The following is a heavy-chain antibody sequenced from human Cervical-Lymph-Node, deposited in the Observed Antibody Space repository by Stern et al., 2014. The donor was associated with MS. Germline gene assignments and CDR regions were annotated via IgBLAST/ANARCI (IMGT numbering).Heavy chain of an antibody. J-gene: IGHJ4*01. CDR2: ISYSGST. CDR3: ARDKGMFFL. Sequence: QLQLQESGPGLVKPSETLSLTCTVSGGSITNYYWSWIRQPPGKGLEWIGYISYSGSTNYNPSLKSRVTISVDTSKIQFSLKLSSVTAADTAVYYCARDKGMFFLWGQGTLVTVSS. CDR1: GGSITNYY. D-gene: IGHD2/OR15-2a*01. V-gene: IGHV4-59*01.